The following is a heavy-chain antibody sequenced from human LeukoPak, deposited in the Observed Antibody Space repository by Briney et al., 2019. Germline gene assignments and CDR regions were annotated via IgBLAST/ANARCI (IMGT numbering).Heavy chain of an antibody. D-gene: IGHD6-6*01. CDR2: ISYDGSNK. CDR3: AKFLAARPFDY. CDR1: GFTFSSYG. V-gene: IGHV3-30*18. Sequence: GGSLRLSCAASGFTFSSYGMHWVRQAPGKGLEWVAVISYDGSNKYYADSVKGRFTISRGNSKNTLYLQMNSLRAEDTAVYYCAKFLAARPFDYWGQGTLVTVSS. J-gene: IGHJ4*02.